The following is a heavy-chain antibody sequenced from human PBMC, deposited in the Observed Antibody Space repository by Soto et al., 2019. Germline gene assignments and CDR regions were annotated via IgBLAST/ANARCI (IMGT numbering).Heavy chain of an antibody. CDR2: IYYSWST. Sequence: SETLSLTCTVSGGSISSYYWSWIRQPPGKGLEWIGYIYYSWSTNYNPSLKSRVTISVDTSKNQFSLKLSSVTAADTAVYYCAGDKRCAFSSYRMEVWGKGTTVTASS. V-gene: IGHV4-59*01. J-gene: IGHJ6*04. CDR1: GGSISSYY. CDR3: AGDKRCAFSSYRMEV. D-gene: IGHD3-16*01.